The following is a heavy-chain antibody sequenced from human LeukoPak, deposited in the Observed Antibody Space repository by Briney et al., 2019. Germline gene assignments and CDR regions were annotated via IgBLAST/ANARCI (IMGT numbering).Heavy chain of an antibody. CDR3: ARLSYSSSWYFDH. J-gene: IGHJ4*02. CDR1: GFTFSTFG. V-gene: IGHV3-48*04. CDR2: ISTSSSSM. Sequence: GGSLRLSCAASGFTFSTFGMNWVRQAPGKGLEWVSYISTSSSSMYYADSAKGRFTISRDNAKNSLYLDMNSLRADDTAVYYCARLSYSSSWYFDHWGQGTLVTVSS. D-gene: IGHD6-13*01.